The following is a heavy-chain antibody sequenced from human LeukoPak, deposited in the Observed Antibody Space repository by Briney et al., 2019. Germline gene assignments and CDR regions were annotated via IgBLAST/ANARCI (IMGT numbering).Heavy chain of an antibody. CDR1: GGSFSGYY. J-gene: IGHJ5*02. D-gene: IGHD1-26*01. Sequence: PSETLSLTCAVYGGSFSGYYWSWIRQPPGKGLEWIGEINHSGSTNYNPSLKSRVTISVDTSKNQFSLKLSSVTAADTAVYYCARGVPYSGSYYNWFDTWGQGTLVTVSS. CDR3: ARGVPYSGSYYNWFDT. V-gene: IGHV4-34*01. CDR2: INHSGST.